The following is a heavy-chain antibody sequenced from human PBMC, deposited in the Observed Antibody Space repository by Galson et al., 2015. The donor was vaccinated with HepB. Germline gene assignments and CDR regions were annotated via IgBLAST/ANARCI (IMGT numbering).Heavy chain of an antibody. CDR3: VSDIVVVVAATPISQPYYFDY. CDR2: ISGSGGST. Sequence: SLRLSCAASGFTFSSYAMSWVRQAPGKGLEWVSAISGSGGSTYYADSVKGRFTISRDNSKNTLYLQMNSLRAEDTAVYYCVSDIVVVVAATPISQPYYFDYWGQGTLVTVSS. D-gene: IGHD2-15*01. V-gene: IGHV3-23*01. CDR1: GFTFSSYA. J-gene: IGHJ4*02.